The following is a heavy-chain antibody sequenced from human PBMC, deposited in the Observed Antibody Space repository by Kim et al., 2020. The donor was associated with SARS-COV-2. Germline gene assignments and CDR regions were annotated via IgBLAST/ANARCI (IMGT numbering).Heavy chain of an antibody. CDR2: IIPVIGMT. Sequence: SVKVSCKASGGTFSRSPMSWVRQAPGQGLEWMGRIIPVIGMTDSAQNFRGRITITADFSTSTVYMQLSGLRPEDTAVYYCARPRGSGPADFYFEYWGQGTLVTVSS. D-gene: IGHD1-26*01. V-gene: IGHV1-69*02. J-gene: IGHJ4*02. CDR1: GGTFSRSP. CDR3: ARPRGSGPADFYFEY.